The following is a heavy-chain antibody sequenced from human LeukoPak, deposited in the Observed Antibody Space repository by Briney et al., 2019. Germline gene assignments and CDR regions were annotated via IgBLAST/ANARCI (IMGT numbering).Heavy chain of an antibody. Sequence: GGSLRLSCAASGFTFSTYSMNWVRQAPGKGREWVSYISSSSSTIYYADSVKGRFTISRDNAKNSLYLQMTSLRAEDTAVYYCARDTQEYEAATEDYWGQGTLVTVSS. CDR3: ARDTQEYEAATEDY. CDR2: ISSSSSTI. V-gene: IGHV3-48*04. D-gene: IGHD6-25*01. J-gene: IGHJ4*02. CDR1: GFTFSTYS.